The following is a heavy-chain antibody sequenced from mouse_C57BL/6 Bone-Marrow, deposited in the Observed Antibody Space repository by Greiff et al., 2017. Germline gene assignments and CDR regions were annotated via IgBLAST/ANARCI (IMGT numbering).Heavy chain of an antibody. CDR3: ARALITTDWYFDV. CDR1: GYTFTSYW. V-gene: IGHV1-55*01. J-gene: IGHJ1*03. CDR2: IYPGSGST. Sequence: QVQLKQPGAELVKPGASVKMSCKASGYTFTSYWITWVKQRPGQGLEWIGDIYPGSGSTNYNEKFKSKATLTVDTSSSTAYMQLSSLTSEDSAVYYCARALITTDWYFDVWGTGTTVTVSS. D-gene: IGHD2-4*01.